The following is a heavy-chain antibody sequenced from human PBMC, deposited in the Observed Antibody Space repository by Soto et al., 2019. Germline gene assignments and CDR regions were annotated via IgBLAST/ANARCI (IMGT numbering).Heavy chain of an antibody. CDR2: IIPFSGTV. D-gene: IGHD3-10*01. Sequence: ASVKVSCKTSGGSFMSQAISWVRQAPGQGPEWMGGIIPFSGTVTYTQRFQGRLTLTADEPTKTAYMELSSLRSEDTAVYYCARGSYDSYAGFFGMDVWGQGTKVTVSS. CDR1: GGSFMSQA. V-gene: IGHV1-69*13. J-gene: IGHJ6*02. CDR3: ARGSYDSYAGFFGMDV.